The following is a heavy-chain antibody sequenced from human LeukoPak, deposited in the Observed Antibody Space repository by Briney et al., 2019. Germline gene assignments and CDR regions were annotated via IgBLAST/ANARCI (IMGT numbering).Heavy chain of an antibody. Sequence: GGSLRLSCAASGLTVTNNYWHWVRQPPGKGPEWISILYSDGDTKYADSVKGRFTFSRDSSRNTLYLQMNSLRAEDTAVYYCAKVHYTASFPGSFPGRDYFDSWGQGSLVTVSP. J-gene: IGHJ4*02. CDR3: AKVHYTASFPGSFPGRDYFDS. CDR2: LYSDGDT. D-gene: IGHD1-26*01. CDR1: GLTVTNNY. V-gene: IGHV3-66*01.